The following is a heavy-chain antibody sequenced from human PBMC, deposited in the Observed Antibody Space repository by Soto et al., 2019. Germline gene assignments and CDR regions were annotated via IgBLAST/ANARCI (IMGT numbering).Heavy chain of an antibody. CDR1: GFTFSSYS. V-gene: IGHV3-21*01. D-gene: IGHD3-22*01. CDR2: ISSSSSYI. CDR3: ARDLYYYDSSGYQPPDY. J-gene: IGHJ4*02. Sequence: RRLSCAASGFTFSSYSMNWVRQAPGKGLEWVSSISSSSSYIYYADSVKGRFTISRDNAKNSLYLQMNSLRAEDTAVYYCARDLYYYDSSGYQPPDYWGQGTLVTVSS.